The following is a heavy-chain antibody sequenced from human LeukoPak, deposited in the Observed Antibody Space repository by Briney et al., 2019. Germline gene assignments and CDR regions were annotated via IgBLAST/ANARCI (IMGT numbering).Heavy chain of an antibody. V-gene: IGHV4-59*01. CDR1: GGSISSYY. CDR2: IYYSGST. D-gene: IGHD4-17*01. Sequence: SETLSLTCTVSGGSISSYYWSWIRQPPGKGLEWIGYIYYSGSTNYNPSLKSRVTISVDTSKNQFSLELSSVTAADTAVYYCARATGWFGPWGQGTLVTVSS. CDR3: ARATGWFGP. J-gene: IGHJ5*02.